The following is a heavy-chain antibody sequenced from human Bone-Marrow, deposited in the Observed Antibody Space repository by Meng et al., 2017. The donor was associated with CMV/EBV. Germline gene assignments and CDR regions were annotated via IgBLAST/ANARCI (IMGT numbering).Heavy chain of an antibody. D-gene: IGHD6-13*01. CDR1: GFSFSTCP. J-gene: IGHJ4*02. CDR3: ARNVYSTIEGYFDY. V-gene: IGHV3-30*04. Sequence: GGSLRLSCAASGFSFSTCPMHWVRQAPGKGLEWVAVISHDGMNNYYADSVKGRFTISRDNFKNTLYLQMNSLRAEDTAVYYCARNVYSTIEGYFDYWGQGTLVTVSS. CDR2: ISHDGMNN.